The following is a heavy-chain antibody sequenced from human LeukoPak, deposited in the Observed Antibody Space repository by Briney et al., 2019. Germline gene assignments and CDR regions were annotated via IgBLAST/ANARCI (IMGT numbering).Heavy chain of an antibody. CDR3: ARGSYYDSSGYYSIGVVDY. Sequence: SETLSLTCTVSGYSISSGYYWGWIRPPPGKGLEWIGSIYHSGSTYYNPSLKSRVTISVDTSKNQFSLKLSSVTAADTAVYYCARGSYYDSSGYYSIGVVDYWGQGTLVTVSS. J-gene: IGHJ4*02. D-gene: IGHD3-22*01. CDR1: GYSISSGYY. V-gene: IGHV4-38-2*02. CDR2: IYHSGST.